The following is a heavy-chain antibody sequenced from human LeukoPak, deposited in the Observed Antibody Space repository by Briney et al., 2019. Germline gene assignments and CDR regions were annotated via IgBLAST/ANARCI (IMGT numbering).Heavy chain of an antibody. Sequence: SETLSLTCTVSSGSISSGVYYWSWIRQHPGKGLEWIGYIYYSGSTYYNPSLKSRVTISVGTSKNQFSLKLSSVTAADTAVYYCARGVRWLQLSYFDYWGQGTLVTVSS. V-gene: IGHV4-31*03. CDR3: ARGVRWLQLSYFDY. J-gene: IGHJ4*02. CDR2: IYYSGST. CDR1: SGSISSGVYY. D-gene: IGHD5-24*01.